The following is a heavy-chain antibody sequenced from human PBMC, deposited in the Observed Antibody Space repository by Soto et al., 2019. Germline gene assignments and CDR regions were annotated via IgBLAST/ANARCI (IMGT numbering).Heavy chain of an antibody. J-gene: IGHJ6*03. Sequence: QVQLVQSGAEVKKPGASVKVSCKASGYTFAGYYMHWVRQDRGRGFEWMGWINANSGGTNDAQKFQRWVTMTRDTFISTAYMELSKLRSDDTTVYYCAREVGDFWSGQRDYYYYMEVWRKGTTVSVSS. V-gene: IGHV1-2*04. CDR3: AREVGDFWSGQRDYYYYMEV. CDR1: GYTFAGYY. CDR2: INANSGGT. D-gene: IGHD3-3*01.